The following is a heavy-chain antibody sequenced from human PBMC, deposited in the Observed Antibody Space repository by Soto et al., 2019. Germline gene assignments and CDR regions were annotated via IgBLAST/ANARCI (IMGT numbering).Heavy chain of an antibody. CDR1: GGSISSSSYY. J-gene: IGHJ4*02. CDR2: IYYSGST. CDR3: ARRLTTVTTVFDY. D-gene: IGHD4-17*01. V-gene: IGHV4-39*01. Sequence: QLLESGPGLVKPSETLSLTCTVSGGSISSSSYYWGWIRQPPGKGLEWIGSIYYSGSTYYNPSLKSRVTISVDTSKNQFSLKLSSVTAADTAVYYCARRLTTVTTVFDYWGQGTLVTVSS.